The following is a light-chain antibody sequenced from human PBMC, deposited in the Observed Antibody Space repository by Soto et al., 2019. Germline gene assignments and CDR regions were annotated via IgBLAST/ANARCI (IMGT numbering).Light chain of an antibody. CDR2: DVS. CDR3: SSYTSSSTYVV. CDR1: SSDVGGYNY. J-gene: IGLJ2*01. V-gene: IGLV2-14*01. Sequence: QSALTQPASVSGSPGQSITISCTGTSSDVGGYNYVSWYQQHPGEAPKLMIYDVSNRPSGVSTRFSGSKSGNTASLTISGLQAGDEADYDCSSYTSSSTYVVFGGGTKLTVL.